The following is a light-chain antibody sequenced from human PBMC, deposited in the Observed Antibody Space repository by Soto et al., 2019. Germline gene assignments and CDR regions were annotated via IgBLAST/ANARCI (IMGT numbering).Light chain of an antibody. J-gene: IGKJ4*01. CDR2: DAS. V-gene: IGKV1-5*01. CDR1: QSISSW. CDR3: QQYNSYSAT. Sequence: DIQMTQSPSTPSASVGDRVTITCRASQSISSWLAWYQQKPGKAPKLLIYDASSLESGVPSRFSGSGSGTEFTLTISSLQPDDFATYYFQQYNSYSATFGGGTKVEIK.